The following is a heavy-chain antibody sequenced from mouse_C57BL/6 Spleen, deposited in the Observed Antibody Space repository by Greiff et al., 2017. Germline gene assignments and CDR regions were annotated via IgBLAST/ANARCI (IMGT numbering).Heavy chain of an antibody. CDR2: ISSGSSTI. CDR3: ARDYYGSSGY. CDR1: RFTFSDYG. V-gene: IGHV5-17*01. Sequence: EVKLMESGGGLVKPGGSLKLSCAASRFTFSDYGMHWVRQAPEKGLEWVAYISSGSSTIYYADTVKGRFTISRDNAKNTLFLQMTSLRSEDTAMYYCARDYYGSSGYWGQGTTLTVSS. J-gene: IGHJ2*01. D-gene: IGHD1-1*01.